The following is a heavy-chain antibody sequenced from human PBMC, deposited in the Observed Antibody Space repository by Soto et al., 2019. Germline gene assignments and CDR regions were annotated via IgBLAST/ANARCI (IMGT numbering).Heavy chain of an antibody. Sequence: EVQLVESGGGLVQPGGSLRLSCAASGFTFSSYWMHWVRQAPGKGLVWVSRINSDGSSTSYADTVKGRFTISRDNAKNTLNLQMNSLRAEDTAVYYCARTIGSYGYIGCWGQGTLVTVSS. J-gene: IGHJ4*02. V-gene: IGHV3-74*01. D-gene: IGHD1-26*01. CDR2: INSDGSST. CDR1: GFTFSSYW. CDR3: ARTIGSYGYIGC.